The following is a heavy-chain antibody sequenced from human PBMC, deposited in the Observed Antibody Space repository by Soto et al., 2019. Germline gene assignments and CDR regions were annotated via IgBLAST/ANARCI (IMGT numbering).Heavy chain of an antibody. Sequence: EVQLLESGGGLVQPGGSLRLSCAASGFTFSSYAMSWVRQAPGKGLAWVSGISGSGGSTYYADSVKGRFTISRDNAKSTLYLQITSPRAVDTAVYYFASNTRHDPPDYWGQRTLVSVSS. CDR3: ASNTRHDPPDY. V-gene: IGHV3-23*01. CDR1: GFTFSSYA. D-gene: IGHD3-16*01. CDR2: ISGSGGST. J-gene: IGHJ4*02.